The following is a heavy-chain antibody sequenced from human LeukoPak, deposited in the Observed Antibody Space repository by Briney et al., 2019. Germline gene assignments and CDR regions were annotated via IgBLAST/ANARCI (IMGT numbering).Heavy chain of an antibody. CDR1: GYTSTGYY. Sequence: ASVKVSCKASGYTSTGYYMHWVRQAPGQGLEWMGWINPNSGGTNYAKKFQGRVTMTRDTSISTAYMELSRLRSDDTAVYYCAIGRYYDFWSGYVTFDYWGQGTLVTVSS. V-gene: IGHV1-2*02. CDR3: AIGRYYDFWSGYVTFDY. D-gene: IGHD3-3*01. CDR2: INPNSGGT. J-gene: IGHJ4*02.